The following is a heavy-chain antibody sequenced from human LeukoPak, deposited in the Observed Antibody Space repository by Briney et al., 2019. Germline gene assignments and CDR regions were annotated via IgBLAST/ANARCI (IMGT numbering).Heavy chain of an antibody. Sequence: GGSLRLSCAASGFTVSNNYMSWVRQAPGRGLEWVSVIYTSGTTHHADSVKGRFTISRDNSKNTLYLQMNSLRVEDTAMYYCARGTESTNYDVAWGQGTLVTASS. CDR3: ARGTESTNYDVA. CDR2: IYTSGTT. J-gene: IGHJ5*02. D-gene: IGHD5-12*01. CDR1: GFTVSNNY. V-gene: IGHV3-66*01.